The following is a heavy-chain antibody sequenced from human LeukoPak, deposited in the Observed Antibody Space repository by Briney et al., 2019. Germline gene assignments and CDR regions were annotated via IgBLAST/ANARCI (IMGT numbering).Heavy chain of an antibody. CDR2: ISGSGGST. J-gene: IGHJ3*02. CDR3: AKDLDSFPDAFDI. CDR1: GFTFSSYA. V-gene: IGHV3-23*01. Sequence: SGGSLRLSCAASGFTFSSYAMSWVRQAPGKGLEWVSAISGSGGSTYYADSVKGRFTIPRDNSKNTLYLQMNSLRAEDTAVYYCAKDLDSFPDAFDIWGQGTMVTVSS.